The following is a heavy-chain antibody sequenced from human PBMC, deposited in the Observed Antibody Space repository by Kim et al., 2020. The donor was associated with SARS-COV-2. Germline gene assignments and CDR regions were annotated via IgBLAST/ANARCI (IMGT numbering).Heavy chain of an antibody. J-gene: IGHJ4*02. CDR3: AKASVRYCSSTSCYAPFDY. Sequence: GRFPISRDNSKNTLYLQMNSLRAEDTAVYYCAKASVRYCSSTSCYAPFDYWGQGTLVTVSS. D-gene: IGHD2-2*01. V-gene: IGHV3-30*02.